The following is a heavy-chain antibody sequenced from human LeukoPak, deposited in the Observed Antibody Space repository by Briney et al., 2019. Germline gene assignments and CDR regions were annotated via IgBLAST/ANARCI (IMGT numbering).Heavy chain of an antibody. D-gene: IGHD3-22*01. J-gene: IGHJ4*02. CDR1: GGSISSYY. CDR3: ARGGYYYDSSGYYSFDY. CDR2: MYYSGST. Sequence: KPSETLSLTCSVSGGSISSYYWSWIRQPPGKGLEWIGYMYYSGSTNYNPSLKSRVTMSEDTSRNQFSLKLSSVTAADTAVYYCARGGYYYDSSGYYSFDYWGQGTLVTVSS. V-gene: IGHV4-59*12.